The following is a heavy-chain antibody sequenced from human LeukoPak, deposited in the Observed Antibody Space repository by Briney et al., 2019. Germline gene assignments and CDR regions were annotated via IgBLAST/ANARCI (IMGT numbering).Heavy chain of an antibody. V-gene: IGHV3-48*03. J-gene: IGHJ4*02. Sequence: GGSLRLSCAASGFTFSSYEMNWVRQAPGKGLEWVSYISSSGSTIYYADSVKGRFTISRDNAKNSLYLQMNSLRAENTAVYYCARETGGEIDYWGQGTLVTVSS. CDR1: GFTFSSYE. CDR3: ARETGGEIDY. CDR2: ISSSGSTI. D-gene: IGHD3-16*01.